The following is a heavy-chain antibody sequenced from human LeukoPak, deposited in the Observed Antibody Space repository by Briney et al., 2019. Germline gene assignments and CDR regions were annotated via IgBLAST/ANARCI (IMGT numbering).Heavy chain of an antibody. D-gene: IGHD3-10*01. V-gene: IGHV3-21*01. Sequence: GGSLRLSCAASGFTFSSYNMNWVRQAPGKGLEWVSSISSSSSYIYYADSVKGRFTISRDNAKNSLYLQMNSLRAEDTAVYYCARDPIGTYYYGSGSYYGMDVWGQGTTVTVSS. CDR2: ISSSSSYI. J-gene: IGHJ6*02. CDR3: ARDPIGTYYYGSGSYYGMDV. CDR1: GFTFSSYN.